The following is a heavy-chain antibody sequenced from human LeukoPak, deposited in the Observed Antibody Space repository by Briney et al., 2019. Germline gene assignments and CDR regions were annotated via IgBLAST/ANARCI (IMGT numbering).Heavy chain of an antibody. V-gene: IGHV4-4*07. J-gene: IGHJ4*02. Sequence: SETLSLTCTVSGGSMNNNYWSWIRQPAGKGLEWVGRIHSSGSTNYNPPLKSRVTMSVDTSKNQSSLKLSSVTAADTAVYYCARADLRYFDWLPLNLGQGTLVTGSS. CDR3: ARADLRYFDWLPLN. CDR2: IHSSGST. CDR1: GGSMNNNY. D-gene: IGHD3-9*01.